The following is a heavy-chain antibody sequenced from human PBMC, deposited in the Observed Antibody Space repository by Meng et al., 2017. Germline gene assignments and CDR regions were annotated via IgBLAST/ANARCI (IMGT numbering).Heavy chain of an antibody. V-gene: IGHV1-2*06. D-gene: IGHD1-1*01. Sequence: QGQLVHSGGEVKKPGASVKVSCNPSGYNFPDYYIHWVRQAPGQGLEWMGRIDPKNGDTHYAQKFQGRVTMTGDTSISTAYMDLSGLRSEDTAVYYCAREFRGTFYFDYWGQGSLVTVSS. J-gene: IGHJ4*02. CDR3: AREFRGTFYFDY. CDR2: IDPKNGDT. CDR1: GYNFPDYY.